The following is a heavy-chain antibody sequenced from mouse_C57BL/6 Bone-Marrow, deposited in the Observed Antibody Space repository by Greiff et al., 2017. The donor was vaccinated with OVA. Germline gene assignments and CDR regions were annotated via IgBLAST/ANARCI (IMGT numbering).Heavy chain of an antibody. J-gene: IGHJ1*03. CDR3: ARHYGSSYPLYWYFDV. Sequence: DVKLVESGGGLVKPGGCLKLSCAASGFTFSDYGMHWVRQAPEKGLEWVAYISSGSSTIYYADTVKGRFTISRDNAKNTLFLQMTSLRSEDTAMYYCARHYGSSYPLYWYFDVWGTGTTVTVSS. D-gene: IGHD1-1*01. V-gene: IGHV5-17*01. CDR2: ISSGSSTI. CDR1: GFTFSDYG.